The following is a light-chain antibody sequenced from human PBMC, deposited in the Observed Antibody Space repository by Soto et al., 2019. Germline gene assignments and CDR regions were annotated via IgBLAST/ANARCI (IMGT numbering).Light chain of an antibody. CDR3: QQYGSSVWT. Sequence: EIVLTQSPGTLSLSPGERATLSCRASQSITSNYLAWYQQRPGQAPRLLIYGASSRATGIPDRFSGSGSGTDSSLTISRLEPEDFAVYYCQQYGSSVWTFGQGTKVEIK. CDR1: QSITSNY. V-gene: IGKV3-20*01. J-gene: IGKJ1*01. CDR2: GAS.